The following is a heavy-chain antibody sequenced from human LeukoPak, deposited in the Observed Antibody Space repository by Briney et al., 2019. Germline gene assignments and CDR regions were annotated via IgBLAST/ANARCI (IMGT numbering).Heavy chain of an antibody. CDR1: GFTFSSYG. Sequence: TGGSLRLSCAASGFTFSSYGMHWVRQAPGKGLEWVAFIRYDGSNKYYADPVKGRLTISRDNSKNTLYLQMTSLRGDDTAVYYCAKEKNSYSSSSGQGYWGQGTLVTVSS. CDR2: IRYDGSNK. J-gene: IGHJ4*02. V-gene: IGHV3-30*02. CDR3: AKEKNSYSSSSGQGY. D-gene: IGHD6-6*01.